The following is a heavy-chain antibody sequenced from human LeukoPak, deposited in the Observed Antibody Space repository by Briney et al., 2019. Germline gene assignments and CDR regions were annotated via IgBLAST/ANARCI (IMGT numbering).Heavy chain of an antibody. CDR2: ISYDGSNK. D-gene: IGHD4-11*01. Sequence: AGRSLRLSCAASGFTFSSYAMHWVRQAPGKGLEWVAVISYDGSNKYYADSVKGRFTISRDNSKNTLYLQMNSLRAEDTAVYYCARVELKLQVDYWGQGTLVTVSS. V-gene: IGHV3-30-3*01. J-gene: IGHJ4*02. CDR3: ARVELKLQVDY. CDR1: GFTFSSYA.